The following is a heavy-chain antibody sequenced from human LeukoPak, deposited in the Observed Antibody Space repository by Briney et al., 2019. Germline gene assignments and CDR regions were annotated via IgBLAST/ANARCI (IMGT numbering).Heavy chain of an antibody. CDR3: ARCPIGDGYNFDY. CDR1: GFTFSSYS. CDR2: ISSSSSYI. J-gene: IGHJ4*02. V-gene: IGHV3-21*01. Sequence: GGSLRLSCAASGFTFSSYSMNWVRQAPGKGLEWVSSISSSSSYIYYADSVKGRFTISRDNAKNSLYLQMNSLRAEDTAVYYCARCPIGDGYNFDYWGQGTLVTVSS. D-gene: IGHD5-24*01.